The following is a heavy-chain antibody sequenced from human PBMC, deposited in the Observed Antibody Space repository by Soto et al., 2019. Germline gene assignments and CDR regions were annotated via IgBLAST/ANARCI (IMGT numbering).Heavy chain of an antibody. Sequence: EVQLVDSGGDLVQPGESMRLSCAASGFTFSSYWMSWVRQAPGKGLEWVANIKPDGSEKYYVDSVKGRFTISRDNAKASMSLKMNSLRAEDTALYFCVRGGYFFNDCGQGTLVTVSS. CDR3: VRGGYFFND. J-gene: IGHJ4*02. V-gene: IGHV3-7*01. CDR1: GFTFSSYW. D-gene: IGHD3-22*01. CDR2: IKPDGSEK.